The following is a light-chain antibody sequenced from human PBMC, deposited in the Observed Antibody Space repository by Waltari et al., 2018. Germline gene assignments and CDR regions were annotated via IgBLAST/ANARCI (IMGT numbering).Light chain of an antibody. CDR1: QSISRN. J-gene: IGKJ2*01. CDR3: QQYNNWRT. Sequence: EVLMTQSPPTLSVSPGEGATLSCRASQSISRNLAWYQQRPGQAPRLLIYGASTRAPGIPARFSGSGSGTEFTHTISSLQSEDFAVYYCQQYNNWRTFGRGTKLEI. V-gene: IGKV3-15*01. CDR2: GAS.